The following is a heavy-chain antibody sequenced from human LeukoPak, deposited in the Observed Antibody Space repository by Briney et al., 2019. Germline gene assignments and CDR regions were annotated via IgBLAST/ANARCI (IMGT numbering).Heavy chain of an antibody. CDR1: GYTFTTYG. J-gene: IGHJ4*02. Sequence: AASVKVSCKTCGYTFTTYGISWVRQAPGQGLEWMGGISAYNGNTNYAQKPQGRVTMKTDTSTSTAYMELRSLRYDDAAVYYCARDKNWKPDYWGQGTLVTVSS. V-gene: IGHV1-18*01. CDR3: ARDKNWKPDY. D-gene: IGHD1-1*01. CDR2: ISAYNGNT.